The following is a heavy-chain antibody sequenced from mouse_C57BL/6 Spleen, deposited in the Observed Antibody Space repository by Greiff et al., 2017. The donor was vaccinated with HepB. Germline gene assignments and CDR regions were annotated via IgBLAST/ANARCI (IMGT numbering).Heavy chain of an antibody. V-gene: IGHV1-15*01. CDR3: TRRPHNSYSSRVVGC. D-gene: IGHD1-1*01. J-gene: IGHJ2*01. Sequence: QVQLQQPGAELVRPGASVTLSCKASGYTFTDYEMHWVKQKPVHGLEWIGAIDPETGGTDYNQKCKGKAILTADKSSSTAYIELRSLTSEDSAVYYCTRRPHNSYSSRVVGCWGPGTTHTVS. CDR2: IDPETGGT. CDR1: GYTFTDYE.